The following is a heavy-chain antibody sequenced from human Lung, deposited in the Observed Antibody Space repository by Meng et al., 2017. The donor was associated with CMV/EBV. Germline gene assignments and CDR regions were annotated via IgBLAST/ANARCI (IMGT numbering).Heavy chain of an antibody. CDR2: IYSGDSST. J-gene: IGHJ4*02. V-gene: IGHV3-23*03. CDR3: AKDHMLSYFDY. CDR1: GFTLSNYA. Sequence: LTXAASGFTLSNYAMSWVRQAPGKGLEWVSVIYSGDSSTHYADSVKGRFTISRDNSKNTLYLQMNSLRAEDTAVYYCAKDHMLSYFDYWGQGTLVTVSS. D-gene: IGHD2-8*01.